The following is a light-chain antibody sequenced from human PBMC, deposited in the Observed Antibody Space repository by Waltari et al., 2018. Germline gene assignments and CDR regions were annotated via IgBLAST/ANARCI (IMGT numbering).Light chain of an antibody. Sequence: DIQMTQSPSTLSASIGDRVTITCRPSQTINDWLAGDQQKPGRAPKLIIYKASDLESGVPSRFSGSGSGTEFTLTISSLQPDDFATYYCQQYSSFPLIFGPGTRVEIK. V-gene: IGKV1-5*03. CDR3: QQYSSFPLI. CDR2: KAS. CDR1: QTINDW. J-gene: IGKJ3*01.